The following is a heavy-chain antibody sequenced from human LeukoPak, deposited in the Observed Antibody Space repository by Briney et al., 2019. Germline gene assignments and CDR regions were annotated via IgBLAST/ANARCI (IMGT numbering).Heavy chain of an antibody. D-gene: IGHD3-10*01. J-gene: IGHJ4*02. CDR3: ATSGWFREIFDY. CDR1: GGSFSGYY. CDR2: INHSGST. V-gene: IGHV4-34*01. Sequence: PSETLSPTCAVYGGSFSGYYWSWIRQPPGKGLEWIGEINHSGSTNYNPSLKSRVTISVDTSKNQFSLKLSSVTAADPAVYYCATSGWFREIFDYWGQGTLVTVSS.